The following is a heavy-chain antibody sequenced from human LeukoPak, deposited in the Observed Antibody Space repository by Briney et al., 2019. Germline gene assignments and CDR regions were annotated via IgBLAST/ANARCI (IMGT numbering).Heavy chain of an antibody. D-gene: IGHD5-18*01. V-gene: IGHV1-69*13. Sequence: SVKVSCKASGYTFTSYGISWVRQAPGQGLEWMGGIIPIFGTANYAQKFQGRVTITADESTSTAYMELSSLRSEDTAVYYCATTLGGGYSYGYWDYWGQGTLVTVSS. J-gene: IGHJ4*02. CDR3: ATTLGGGYSYGYWDY. CDR1: GYTFTSYG. CDR2: IIPIFGTA.